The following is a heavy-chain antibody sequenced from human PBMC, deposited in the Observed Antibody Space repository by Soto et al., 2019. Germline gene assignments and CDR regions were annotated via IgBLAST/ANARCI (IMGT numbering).Heavy chain of an antibody. D-gene: IGHD2-21*02. J-gene: IGHJ6*03. V-gene: IGHV3-7*01. CDR3: EGHCHYCIDV. Sequence: EAQLVESGGGLVQPGGSLRLSCAASGFTFSNAWMTWVRQTPGKGLEWVASMNRDGSTKNNVDSVHGRFTISRDNAQNVLYLQMKSLRAEDTAGLYCEGHCHYCIDVWGIGTAVTVAS. CDR1: GFTFSNAW. CDR2: MNRDGSTK.